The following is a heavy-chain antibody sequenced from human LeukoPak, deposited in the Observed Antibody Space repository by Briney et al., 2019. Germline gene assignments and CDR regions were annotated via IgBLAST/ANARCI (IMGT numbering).Heavy chain of an antibody. Sequence: ASVKVSCKASGGTFSSYAISWVRQAPGQGLEWMGWINPNSGGTNYAQKFQGRVTMTRDTSISTAYMELSRLRSDDTAVYYCARRVRGVIGFDPWGQGTLVTVSS. D-gene: IGHD3-10*01. CDR1: GGTFSSYA. CDR3: ARRVRGVIGFDP. J-gene: IGHJ5*02. CDR2: INPNSGGT. V-gene: IGHV1-2*02.